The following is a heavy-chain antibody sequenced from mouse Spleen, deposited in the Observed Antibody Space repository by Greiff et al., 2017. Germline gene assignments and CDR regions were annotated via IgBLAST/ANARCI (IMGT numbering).Heavy chain of an antibody. CDR2: IYYSGTI. CDR3: AREEGTGYYFDY. Sequence: DVQLQESGPGLVKPSQTVFLTCTVTGISITTGNYRWSWIRQFPGNKLEWIGYIYYSGTITYNPSLTSRTTITRDTPKNQFFLEMNSLTAEDTATYYCAREEGTGYYFDYWGQGTTLTVSS. V-gene: IGHV3-5*01. J-gene: IGHJ2*01. CDR1: GISITTGNYR. D-gene: IGHD4-1*01.